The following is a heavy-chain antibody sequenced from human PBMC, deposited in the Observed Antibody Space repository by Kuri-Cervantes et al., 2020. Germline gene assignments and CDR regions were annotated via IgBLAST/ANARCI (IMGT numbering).Heavy chain of an antibody. CDR2: IYSGGST. CDR1: GFTFSNAW. J-gene: IGHJ6*02. V-gene: IGHV3-66*01. D-gene: IGHD1-14*01. CDR3: ARERVTGALYYYYGMDV. Sequence: GGSLRLSCAASGFTFSNAWMSWVRQAPGKGLEWVSVIYSGGSTYYADSVKGRFTISRDNSKNTLYLQMNSLRAEDTAVYYCARERVTGALYYYYGMDVWGQGTTVTVSS.